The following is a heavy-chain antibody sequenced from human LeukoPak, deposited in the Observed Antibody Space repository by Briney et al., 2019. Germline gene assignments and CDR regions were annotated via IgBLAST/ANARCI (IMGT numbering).Heavy chain of an antibody. V-gene: IGHV4-39*01. Sequence: SETLSLTCTVSGGSISSSSYYWGWIRQPPGKGLEWIGSIYYSGSTYYNPSPKSRVTISVDTSKNQFSLKLSSVTAADTAVYYCARGGYYDILTGFQFPIYYFDYWGQGTLVTVSS. CDR1: GGSISSSSYY. J-gene: IGHJ4*02. CDR2: IYYSGST. CDR3: ARGGYYDILTGFQFPIYYFDY. D-gene: IGHD3-9*01.